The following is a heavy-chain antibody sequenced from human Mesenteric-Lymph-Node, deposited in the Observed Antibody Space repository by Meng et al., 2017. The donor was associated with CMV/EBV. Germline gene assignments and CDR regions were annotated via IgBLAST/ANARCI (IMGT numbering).Heavy chain of an antibody. CDR2: ISPDSGGT. V-gene: IGHV1-2*02. D-gene: IGHD2-15*01. J-gene: IGHJ6*02. CDR3: LMTAWYSYGMDV. CDR1: GDTLSSNT. Sequence: ASVKVSCKASGDTLSSNTISWVRQAPGHGLEWMGWISPDSGGTNYAQKFQGRVTMTRDTSISTAYMELSRLRSDDTAVYFCLMTAWYSYGMDVWGQGTTVTVSS.